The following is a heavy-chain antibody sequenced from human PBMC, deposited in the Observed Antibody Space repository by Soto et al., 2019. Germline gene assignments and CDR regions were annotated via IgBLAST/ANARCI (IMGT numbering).Heavy chain of an antibody. J-gene: IGHJ4*02. CDR1: GYTFTSYY. Sequence: QVQLVQSGAEVKKPGASVKVSCKASGYTFTSYYMHWVRQAPGQGLKWMGIINPSGSTTYAQQFQGRVTMTRDTSTSTVYMELSSLRSEDTAVYYCARVYCSGGGCYSIDYWGQGTLVTVSS. D-gene: IGHD2-15*01. CDR3: ARVYCSGGGCYSIDY. V-gene: IGHV1-46*03. CDR2: INPSGST.